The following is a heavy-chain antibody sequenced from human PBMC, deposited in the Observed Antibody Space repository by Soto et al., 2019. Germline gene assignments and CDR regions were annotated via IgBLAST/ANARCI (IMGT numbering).Heavy chain of an antibody. D-gene: IGHD5-12*01. CDR3: ARSGNKWLRLGEVFDY. CDR1: GYTFTSYG. J-gene: IGHJ4*02. V-gene: IGHV1-18*01. CDR2: ISAYNGNT. Sequence: ASVKVSCKASGYTFTSYGISWVRQAPGQGLEWMGWISAYNGNTNYAQKLQGRVTMTTDTSTSTAYMELRSLRSDDTAVYYCARSGNKWLRLGEVFDYWGQGTLVTVSS.